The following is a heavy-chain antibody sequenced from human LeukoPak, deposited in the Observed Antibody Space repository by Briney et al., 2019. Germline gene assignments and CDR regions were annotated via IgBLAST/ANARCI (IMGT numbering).Heavy chain of an antibody. CDR1: GVSLSSGGYY. V-gene: IGHV4-31*03. D-gene: IGHD1-7*01. CDR2: IYYSGST. J-gene: IGHJ5*02. Sequence: SETLSLTCTVSGVSLSSGGYYWSWIRQHPGAGLEWIGYIYYSGSTYYNPSLKSRVTISVDTSKNQFSLKLSSVTAADTAVYYCARAKLRTGTTVSRFDPWGQGTLVTVSS. CDR3: ARAKLRTGTTVSRFDP.